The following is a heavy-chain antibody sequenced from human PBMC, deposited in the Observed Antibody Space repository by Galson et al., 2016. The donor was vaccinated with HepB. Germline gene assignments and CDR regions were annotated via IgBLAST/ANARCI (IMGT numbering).Heavy chain of an antibody. CDR3: ARGGDFWSGQPPIDY. J-gene: IGHJ4*02. Sequence: SVKVXXKASGYTFMNYDINWVRQAPGQGLEWLARNNPYIGNXNYIQKLRGRFTLTSDTSTSTAYMELRSLTSDDTAVYYCARGGDFWSGQPPIDYWGQGTLVTVSS. CDR1: GYTFMNYD. D-gene: IGHD3-3*01. V-gene: IGHV1-18*01. CDR2: NNPYIGNX.